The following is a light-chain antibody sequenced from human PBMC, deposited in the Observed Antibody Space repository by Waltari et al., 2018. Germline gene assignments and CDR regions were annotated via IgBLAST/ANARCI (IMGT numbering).Light chain of an antibody. CDR1: QSLVHSDGNTY. J-gene: IGKJ5*01. Sequence: DVVMTQSPLSLPVTLGQPASISCRSSQSLVHSDGNTYLNWFLQRPGQSPRRLLYRVSRRDAGFPDRLSGSGSVTDFTLRISRVEAEDVGIYYCMQGTHWPPITFGQGTRLEIK. CDR3: MQGTHWPPIT. CDR2: RVS. V-gene: IGKV2-30*02.